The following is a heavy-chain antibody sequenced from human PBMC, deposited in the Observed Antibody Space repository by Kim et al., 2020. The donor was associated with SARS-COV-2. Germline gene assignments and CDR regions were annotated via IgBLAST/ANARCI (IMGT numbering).Heavy chain of an antibody. CDR3: ARSTKERITMVRGVIMAGGLDY. CDR2: INAGNGNT. D-gene: IGHD3-10*01. J-gene: IGHJ4*01. CDR1: GYTFTSYA. V-gene: IGHV1-3*01. Sequence: ASVKVSCKASGYTFTSYAMHWVRQAPGQRLEWMGWINAGNGNTKYSQKFQGRVTITRDTSASTAYMELSSLRSEDTAVYYCARSTKERITMVRGVIMAGGLDYWGHGSLVTVSS.